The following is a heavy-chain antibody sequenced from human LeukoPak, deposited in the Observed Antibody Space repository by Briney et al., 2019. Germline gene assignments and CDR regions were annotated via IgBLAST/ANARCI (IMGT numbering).Heavy chain of an antibody. CDR3: AADGSGSYYYGMDV. V-gene: IGHV3-53*04. Sequence: PGGSLRLSCAASGFTVSSNYMSWVRQAPGKGLEWVSVIYSGGSTYYADSVKGRFTISRHNFKNTLYLQMNSLRAEDTAVYYCAADGSGSYYYGMDVWGQGTTVTVSS. CDR1: GFTVSSNY. D-gene: IGHD3-10*01. J-gene: IGHJ6*02. CDR2: IYSGGST.